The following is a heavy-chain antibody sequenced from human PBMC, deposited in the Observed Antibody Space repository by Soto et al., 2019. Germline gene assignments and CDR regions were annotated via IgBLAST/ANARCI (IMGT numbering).Heavy chain of an antibody. CDR1: GFTFSSYA. D-gene: IGHD3-3*01. CDR3: AKAYLRVITIFGVVTHYFDY. CDR2: ISGSGGST. V-gene: IGHV3-23*01. Sequence: GGSLRLSCAASGFTFSSYAMSWVRQAPGKGLEWVSAISGSGGSTYYADSVKGRFTISRDNSKNTLYLQMNSLRAEDTAVYYCAKAYLRVITIFGVVTHYFDYWGQGTLVTVSS. J-gene: IGHJ4*02.